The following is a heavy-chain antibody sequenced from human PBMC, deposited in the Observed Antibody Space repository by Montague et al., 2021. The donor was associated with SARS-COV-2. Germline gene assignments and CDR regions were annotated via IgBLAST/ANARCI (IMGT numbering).Heavy chain of an antibody. D-gene: IGHD6-13*01. CDR2: ILHSGIT. CDR1: GGSINTNNW. J-gene: IGHJ4*02. CDR3: ASGRLVGDSSSWYYFDY. Sequence: SETLSLTCAVSGGSINTNNWWTWGRQPPGEGLGWVGQILHSGITNYNPSIESLATRSENKSKNQFSLRLSSVTAADTAVYYCASGRLVGDSSSWYYFDYWGQGTLVAVSS. V-gene: IGHV4-4*02.